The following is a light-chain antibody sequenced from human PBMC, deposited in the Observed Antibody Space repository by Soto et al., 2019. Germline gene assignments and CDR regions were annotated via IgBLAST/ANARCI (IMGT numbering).Light chain of an antibody. CDR1: QSVSSSY. J-gene: IGKJ3*01. V-gene: IGKV3-20*01. CDR2: GAS. CDR3: QQYGSAPFT. Sequence: EIVLTQSPGTLSLSPGERATLSCRASQSVSSSYLAWYQQKPGRAPRLLIYGASSRATGIPDRISGSGSGTDFALTISRLEPEDFAVYYCQQYGSAPFTFGPGTKVDIK.